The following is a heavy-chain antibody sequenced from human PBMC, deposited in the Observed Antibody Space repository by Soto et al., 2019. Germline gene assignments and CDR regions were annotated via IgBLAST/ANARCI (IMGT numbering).Heavy chain of an antibody. Sequence: EVQLVESGGGLIQPGGSLRLSCAASGFTVSSNYMGWVRQAPGKGLEYVSVVYSAGNTYYTDSVKGRFTISRDSSENMLFLQKTSLRAEDTAVYFCARAVGSSGGWAEYFQHWGQGTLVPVSS. CDR1: GFTVSSNY. D-gene: IGHD6-19*01. V-gene: IGHV3-53*01. CDR3: ARAVGSSGGWAEYFQH. CDR2: VYSAGNT. J-gene: IGHJ1*01.